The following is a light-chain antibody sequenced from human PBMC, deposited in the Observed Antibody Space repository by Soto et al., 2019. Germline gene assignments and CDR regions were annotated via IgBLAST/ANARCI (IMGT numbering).Light chain of an antibody. Sequence: QSALTQPASVSGSPGQSITISCTGTSSDVGNYKYVSWYQQHPGKAPKLMIYEVSNRPSGVSNRFSGSKSGNTAPLTISGLQAEDETDYYCQSYDSRLSGSVFGTGTKLTVL. J-gene: IGLJ1*01. V-gene: IGLV2-14*01. CDR3: QSYDSRLSGSV. CDR1: SSDVGNYKY. CDR2: EVS.